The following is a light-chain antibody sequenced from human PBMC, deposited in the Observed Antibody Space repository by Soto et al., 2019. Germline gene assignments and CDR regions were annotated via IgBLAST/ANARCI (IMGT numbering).Light chain of an antibody. CDR3: QQYGSSPQDT. CDR1: QSVSSSY. Sequence: EIVLTQSPGTLSLSPGERATLSCRASQSVSSSYLAWYQQKPGQAPRLLIYGASSRATGIPDRFSGSGSGTDFTLTISRLEPEDFEVYYCQQYGSSPQDTFGGGTKVEIK. CDR2: GAS. V-gene: IGKV3-20*01. J-gene: IGKJ4*01.